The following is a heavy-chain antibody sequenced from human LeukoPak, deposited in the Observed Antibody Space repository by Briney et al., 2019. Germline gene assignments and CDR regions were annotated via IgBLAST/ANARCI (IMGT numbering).Heavy chain of an antibody. V-gene: IGHV4-39*01. J-gene: IGHJ4*02. CDR3: ARHAAVAAKGTIDY. Sequence: SETLSLTCTVSGGSISSSSYYWGWIRQPPGKGLEWIGSIYYSGSTYYNPSLKSRVTISVDTSKNQFSLKLSSVTAADTAVYYCARHAAVAAKGTIDYWGQGTLVTVSS. D-gene: IGHD2-15*01. CDR2: IYYSGST. CDR1: GGSISSSSYY.